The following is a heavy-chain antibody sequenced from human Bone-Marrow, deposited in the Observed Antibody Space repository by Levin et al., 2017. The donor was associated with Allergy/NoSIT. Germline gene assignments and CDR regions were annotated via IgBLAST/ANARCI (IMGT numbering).Heavy chain of an antibody. Sequence: PGGSLRLSCSASGFRFSFSMYPMHWVRQAPGKGLEYVSGIGNYGGSTYYANSVKGRFTISRDDSRNTLYLQMSSLRPEDTAVYYCVKEKEYCSGGSCQKYHFDYWGQGTLVTVSS. J-gene: IGHJ4*02. V-gene: IGHV3-64D*06. D-gene: IGHD2-15*01. CDR2: IGNYGGST. CDR3: VKEKEYCSGGSCQKYHFDY. CDR1: GFRFSFSMYP.